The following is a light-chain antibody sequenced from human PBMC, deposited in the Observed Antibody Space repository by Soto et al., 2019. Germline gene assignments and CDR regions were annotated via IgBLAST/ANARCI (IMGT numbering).Light chain of an antibody. V-gene: IGLV1-44*01. CDR3: AAWEDRRNGPL. CDR1: SSNIGSNT. J-gene: IGLJ3*02. CDR2: SNN. Sequence: QSVLTQPPSASGTPGPRVTISCSGSSSNIGSNTVNWYQQLPGTAHTLLIYSNNQRPSWVPDRFSGSKSGTSASLAVNGLQSGVEADYYCAAWEDRRNGPLCGGGTKVT.